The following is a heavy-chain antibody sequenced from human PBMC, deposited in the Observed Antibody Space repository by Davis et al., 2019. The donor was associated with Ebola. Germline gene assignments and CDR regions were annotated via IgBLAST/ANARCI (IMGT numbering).Heavy chain of an antibody. CDR3: ARAPYYYDSSGYYPWYMDV. V-gene: IGHV4-30-4*08. J-gene: IGHJ6*03. Sequence: PSETLSLTCTVSGGSISSGDYYWSWIRQPPGKGLEWIGYIYYSGSTYYNPSLKSRVTISVDTSKNQFSLKLSSVTAADTAVYYCARAPYYYDSSGYYPWYMDVWGKGTTVTVSS. CDR1: GGSISSGDYY. CDR2: IYYSGST. D-gene: IGHD3-22*01.